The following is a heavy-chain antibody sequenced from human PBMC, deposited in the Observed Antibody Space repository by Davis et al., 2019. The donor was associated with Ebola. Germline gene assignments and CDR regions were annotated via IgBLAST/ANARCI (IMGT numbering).Heavy chain of an antibody. J-gene: IGHJ4*02. CDR3: ARHAYSSSSWLHFDY. V-gene: IGHV4-59*08. Sequence: PSETLSLTCTVSGGSISSYYWSWIRQPPGKGLEWIGYIYYSGTTNYSPSLKSRVTISVDTSKNQFSLKLSSVIAADTAVYYCARHAYSSSSWLHFDYWGQGTLVTVSS. CDR2: IYYSGTT. CDR1: GGSISSYY. D-gene: IGHD6-6*01.